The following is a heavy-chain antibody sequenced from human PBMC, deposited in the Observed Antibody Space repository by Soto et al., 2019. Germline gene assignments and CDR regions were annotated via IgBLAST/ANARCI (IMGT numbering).Heavy chain of an antibody. D-gene: IGHD3-10*01. CDR1: GVSFNNNG. CDR2: VSPPFRTS. V-gene: IGHV1-69*01. Sequence: QVQLVQSGAEVKKPGSSVKVSCKTSGVSFNNNGIGWVRQAPGHGLEWMGGVSPPFRTSNYARKFQGRISITADESTGTVNMELSSLTSADTAQYYAARVLYYGSGSYSPYGMDVWGQGNTVTVSS. J-gene: IGHJ6*02. CDR3: ARVLYYGSGSYSPYGMDV.